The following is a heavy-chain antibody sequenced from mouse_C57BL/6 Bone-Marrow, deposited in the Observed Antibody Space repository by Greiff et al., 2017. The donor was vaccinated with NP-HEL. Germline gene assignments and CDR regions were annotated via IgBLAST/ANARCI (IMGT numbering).Heavy chain of an antibody. CDR3: ARLRRGNYFDY. D-gene: IGHD2-12*01. V-gene: IGHV1-69*01. Sequence: QVQLQQPGAELVMPGASVKLSCKASGYTFTSYWMHWVKRRPGQGLEWIGEIHPSDSYTNYNQKFKGKSTLTVDKSSSTAYMQLSSLTSEDSAVYYCARLRRGNYFDYWGQGTTLTVSS. J-gene: IGHJ2*01. CDR1: GYTFTSYW. CDR2: IHPSDSYT.